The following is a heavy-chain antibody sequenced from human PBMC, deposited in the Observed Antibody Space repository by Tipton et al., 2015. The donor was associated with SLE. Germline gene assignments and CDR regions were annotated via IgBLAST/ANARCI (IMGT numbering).Heavy chain of an antibody. CDR2: TSSDESDK. J-gene: IGHJ6*02. Sequence: SLRLSCTASGFISSGYAMHWVRQAPGKGLEWVGVTSSDESDKYYGHAVEGRFIISRDNSKNTLYPHMNSLRLEDTAVYFCAGLSGDYYYGLDVWGQGTTVTVSS. V-gene: IGHV3-30*17. CDR1: GFISSGYA. D-gene: IGHD4-17*01. CDR3: AGLSGDYYYGLDV.